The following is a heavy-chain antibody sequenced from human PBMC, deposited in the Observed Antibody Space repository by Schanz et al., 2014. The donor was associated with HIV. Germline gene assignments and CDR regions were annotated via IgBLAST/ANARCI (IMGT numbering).Heavy chain of an antibody. Sequence: QVQEVQSGRETKKPGDSVKVSCRTSGYGFTGFGISWVRQAPGQGLEWMGWINAYNGNTHYAQKFQGRVTMTTDTSTSTAYMELRNLRSDDTAVYYCARDLRVVPAASDNWFDPWGQGTLVTVSS. J-gene: IGHJ5*02. V-gene: IGHV1-18*01. CDR2: INAYNGNT. CDR3: ARDLRVVPAASDNWFDP. D-gene: IGHD2-2*01. CDR1: GYGFTGFG.